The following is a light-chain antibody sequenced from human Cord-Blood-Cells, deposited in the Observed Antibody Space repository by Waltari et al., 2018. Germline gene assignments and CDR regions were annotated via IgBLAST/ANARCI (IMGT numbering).Light chain of an antibody. CDR3: AVWDYSLNGPV. Sequence: QSVLTQPPSASGTPAQKVTISSSGSSSTIRSNTVNWYQQLPGPAPKLLIYSNNQRPSGVQGRCSGSKSGTSASLAISGLQSEDEADYYWAVWDYSLNGPVFGGGTKLTV. CDR2: SNN. V-gene: IGLV1-44*01. CDR1: SSTIRSNT. J-gene: IGLJ3*02.